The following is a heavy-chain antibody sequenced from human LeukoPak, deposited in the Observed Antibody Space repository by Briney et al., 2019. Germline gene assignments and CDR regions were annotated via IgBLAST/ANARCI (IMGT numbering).Heavy chain of an antibody. CDR1: GFTFSSYE. CDR3: AKDYYDSSGYYYWFDY. CDR2: ISSSGSTI. Sequence: PGGSLRLSCAASGFTFSSYEMNWVRQAPGKGLEWVSYISSSGSTIYYADSVKGRFTISRDNAKNSLYLQMNSLRAEDTAVYYCAKDYYDSSGYYYWFDYWGQGTLVTVSS. J-gene: IGHJ4*02. V-gene: IGHV3-48*03. D-gene: IGHD3-22*01.